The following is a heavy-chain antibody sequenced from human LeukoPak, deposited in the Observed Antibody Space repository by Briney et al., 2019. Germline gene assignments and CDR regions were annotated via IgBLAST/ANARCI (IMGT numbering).Heavy chain of an antibody. J-gene: IGHJ4*02. CDR1: GYTFTGYY. V-gene: IGHV1-2*02. CDR3: ARFGGPTIIVPGSSGLRF. Sequence: GASVKVSCKASGYTFTGYYMHWVRQAPGQGLEWMGWINPNSGGTNYAQKFQGRVTMTRDTSISTAYMELSRLRSDDTAVYYCARFGGPTIIVPGSSGLRFWGQGTLVTVSS. D-gene: IGHD3-16*02. CDR2: INPNSGGT.